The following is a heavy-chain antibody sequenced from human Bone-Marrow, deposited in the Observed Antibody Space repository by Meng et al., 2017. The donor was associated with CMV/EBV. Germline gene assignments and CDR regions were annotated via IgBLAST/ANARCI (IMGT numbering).Heavy chain of an antibody. J-gene: IGHJ4*02. CDR2: INPNSGGT. CDR1: GYTFTGYY. CDR3: ARVPVVGATPFDY. D-gene: IGHD1-26*01. Sequence: ASVKVSCKASGYTFTGYYMHWVRQAPGQGLEWMGWINPNSGGTNYAQKFQGRVTMTRDTSISTAYMELSRLRSDDTAVYYCARVPVVGATPFDYWGQGTLATVSS. V-gene: IGHV1-2*02.